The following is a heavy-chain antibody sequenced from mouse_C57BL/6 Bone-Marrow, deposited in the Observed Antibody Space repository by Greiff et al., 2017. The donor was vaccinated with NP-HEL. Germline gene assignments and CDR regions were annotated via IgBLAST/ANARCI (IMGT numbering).Heavy chain of an antibody. CDR3: ARSDYDTFFAY. D-gene: IGHD2-4*01. Sequence: VQLQQSGAELVRPGTSVKMSCKASGYTFTNYWIGWAKQRPGHGLEWIGDIYPGGGYTNYNEKFKGKATLTAGKSSSTAYMQFSSLTSEDSAIYYCARSDYDTFFAYWGQGTLVTVSA. V-gene: IGHV1-63*01. J-gene: IGHJ3*01. CDR2: IYPGGGYT. CDR1: GYTFTNYW.